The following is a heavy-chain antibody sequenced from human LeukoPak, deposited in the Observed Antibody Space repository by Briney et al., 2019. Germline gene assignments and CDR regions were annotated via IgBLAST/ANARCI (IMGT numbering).Heavy chain of an antibody. D-gene: IGHD4-23*01. V-gene: IGHV4-59*01. CDR1: GGSISSYY. Sequence: LETLSLTCTVSGGSISSYYWSWIRQPPGKGLEWIGYIYYSGSTNYNPSLKSRVTISVDTSKNQFSLKLSSVTAADTAVYYCARDYGGNGGIDYWGQGTLVTVSS. J-gene: IGHJ4*02. CDR2: IYYSGST. CDR3: ARDYGGNGGIDY.